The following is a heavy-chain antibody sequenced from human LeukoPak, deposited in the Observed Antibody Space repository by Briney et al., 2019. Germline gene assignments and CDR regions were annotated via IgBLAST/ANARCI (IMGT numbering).Heavy chain of an antibody. Sequence: GGSLRLSCAASGFTFSSYGMHWVRQAPGKGLEWVAVKWYDGSNKYYADSVKGRFTISRDDSKNTLYLQMNSLRAEDTAVYYCARDTTGGAAAGFDYWGQGTLVTVSS. CDR2: KWYDGSNK. CDR1: GFTFSSYG. CDR3: ARDTTGGAAAGFDY. V-gene: IGHV3-33*01. D-gene: IGHD6-13*01. J-gene: IGHJ4*02.